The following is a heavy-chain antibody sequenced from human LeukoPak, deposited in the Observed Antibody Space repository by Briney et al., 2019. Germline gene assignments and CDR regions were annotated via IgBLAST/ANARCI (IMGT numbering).Heavy chain of an antibody. CDR3: ARGSGTTVTLDY. CDR1: GFTFSSYE. V-gene: IGHV3-33*08. Sequence: PGGSLRLSCAASGFTFSSYEMNWVRQAPGKGLEWVAVIWYDGNNKYYADSVKGRFTISRDNSKNTLYLQMNSLRAEDTAVYFCARGSGTTVTLDYWGQGTLVTVSS. CDR2: IWYDGNNK. J-gene: IGHJ4*02. D-gene: IGHD4-17*01.